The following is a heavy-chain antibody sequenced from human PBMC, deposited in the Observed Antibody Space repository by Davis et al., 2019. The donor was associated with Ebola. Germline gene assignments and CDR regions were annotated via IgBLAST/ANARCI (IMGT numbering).Heavy chain of an antibody. CDR3: ARTYRDSLDI. CDR1: GLSVSSSGVR. CDR2: IDWDDDK. Sequence: SGPTLVKPTQTLTLTCTLSGLSVSSSGVRVSWIRQPPGKALEWLARIDWDDDKFYSTSLKTRLAISRETSRNQVVLTMTNMDPVDTATYYCARTYRDSLDIWGQGTMVTVSS. D-gene: IGHD4-17*01. J-gene: IGHJ3*02. V-gene: IGHV2-70*04.